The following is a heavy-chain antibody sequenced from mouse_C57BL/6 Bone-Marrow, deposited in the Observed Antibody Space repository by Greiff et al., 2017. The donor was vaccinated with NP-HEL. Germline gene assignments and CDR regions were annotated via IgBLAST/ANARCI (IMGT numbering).Heavy chain of an antibody. CDR1: GYTFTSYG. D-gene: IGHD2-4*01. Sequence: QVQLQESGAELARPGASVKLSCKASGYTFTSYGISWVKQRTGQGLEWIGEIYPRSGNTYYNEKFKGKATLTADKSSSTAYMELRSLTSEDSAVYFCARYDYDAWFAYWGQGTLVTVSA. J-gene: IGHJ3*01. CDR3: ARYDYDAWFAY. V-gene: IGHV1-81*01. CDR2: IYPRSGNT.